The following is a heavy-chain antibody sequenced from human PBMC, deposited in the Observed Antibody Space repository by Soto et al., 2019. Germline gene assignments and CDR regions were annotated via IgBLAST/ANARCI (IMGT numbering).Heavy chain of an antibody. Sequence: QPGGSLRLSCAASGFTVSSNYMSWVRQAPGKGLEWVSVIYSGGSTYYADSVKGRFTISRDNSKSTLYLQMNSLRAEDTAVYYCARDRFDWLLASDYWGQGTLVTAPQ. V-gene: IGHV3-66*01. CDR1: GFTVSSNY. CDR3: ARDRFDWLLASDY. J-gene: IGHJ4*02. CDR2: IYSGGST. D-gene: IGHD3-9*01.